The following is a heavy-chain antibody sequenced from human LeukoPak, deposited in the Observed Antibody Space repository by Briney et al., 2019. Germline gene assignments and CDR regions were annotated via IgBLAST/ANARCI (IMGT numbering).Heavy chain of an antibody. Sequence: DSVKVSCKASGYTFTSYGISWARQAPGQGLEWMGWISAYNGNTNYAQKLQGRVTMTTDTSTSTAYMELRSLRSDDTAVYYCARETYYDILTGYPGFDYWGQGTLVTVSS. J-gene: IGHJ4*02. V-gene: IGHV1-18*04. CDR2: ISAYNGNT. CDR3: ARETYYDILTGYPGFDY. CDR1: GYTFTSYG. D-gene: IGHD3-9*01.